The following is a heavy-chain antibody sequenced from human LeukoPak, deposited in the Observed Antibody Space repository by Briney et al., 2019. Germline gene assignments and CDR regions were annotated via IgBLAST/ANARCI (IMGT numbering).Heavy chain of an antibody. CDR1: GFTFDDYA. CDR2: ISWNSFTI. J-gene: IGHJ6*03. Sequence: PGGSLRLSCAASGFTFDDYAMHWVRQAPGKGLEWVSGISWNSFTIGYADSVKGRFTISRDNAKNSLYLQMNSLRVEDTALYYCAKDIGRVDTASTYMDVWGKGTTVTLSS. D-gene: IGHD5-18*01. CDR3: AKDIGRVDTASTYMDV. V-gene: IGHV3-9*01.